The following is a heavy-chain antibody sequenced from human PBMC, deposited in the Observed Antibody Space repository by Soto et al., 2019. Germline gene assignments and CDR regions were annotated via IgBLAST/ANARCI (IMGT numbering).Heavy chain of an antibody. D-gene: IGHD1-1*01. Sequence: SETLSLTCTVSGGSVSSGDYYWSWIRQPPWKGLQWIGYVYYSGSTDYNPSLKSRVTISVDTSKNQFSLKLTSVTVADTAVYYCARERTGDPTFFDYWGQGXLVTVYS. CDR2: VYYSGST. V-gene: IGHV4-61*08. J-gene: IGHJ4*02. CDR1: GGSVSSGDYY. CDR3: ARERTGDPTFFDY.